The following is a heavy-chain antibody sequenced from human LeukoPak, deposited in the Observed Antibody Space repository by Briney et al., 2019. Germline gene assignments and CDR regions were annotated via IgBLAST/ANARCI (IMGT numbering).Heavy chain of an antibody. J-gene: IGHJ3*02. V-gene: IGHV3-64*01. CDR2: MSSNGDNT. D-gene: IGHD2-15*01. CDR3: ARKVAQGPFDI. Sequence: GGSLRLSCAASGFIFSSYAMHWVRQAPGKGLEYVSAMSSNGDNTFYASSVKGRFTISRDNSKNTLYLRMGNLRADDMAVYYCARKVAQGPFDIWGQGTMVTVSS. CDR1: GFIFSSYA.